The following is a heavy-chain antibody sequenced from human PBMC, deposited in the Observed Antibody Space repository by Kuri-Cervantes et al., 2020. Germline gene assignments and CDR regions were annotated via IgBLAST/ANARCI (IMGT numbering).Heavy chain of an antibody. CDR3: ARLIGGTDFDY. CDR1: GYSFTTYW. D-gene: IGHD2-15*01. J-gene: IGHJ4*02. Sequence: GGSLRLSCKGSGYSFTTYWIAWVRQMPGKGLEWMGIIYPADSDTRYSPSFQGQVIISADKSINTAYLQWSSLKASDTAMYYCARLIGGTDFDYWGQGTLVTVSS. V-gene: IGHV5-51*01. CDR2: IYPADSDT.